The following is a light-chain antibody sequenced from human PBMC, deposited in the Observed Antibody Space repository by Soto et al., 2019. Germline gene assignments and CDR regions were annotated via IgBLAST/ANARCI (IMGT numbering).Light chain of an antibody. Sequence: EIVLTQSPGTLSLSPRERATISCRASQSVSSSYLAWYQQKPGRAPRLLIYGASSRATGIPDRFSGSGSGTDFTLTISRLEPEDFAVYYCQQYDSSLRTFGQGTKV. J-gene: IGKJ1*01. V-gene: IGKV3-20*01. CDR2: GAS. CDR3: QQYDSSLRT. CDR1: QSVSSSY.